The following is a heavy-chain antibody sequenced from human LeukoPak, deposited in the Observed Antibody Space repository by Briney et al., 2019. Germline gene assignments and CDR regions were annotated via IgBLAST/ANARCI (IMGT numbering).Heavy chain of an antibody. D-gene: IGHD3-22*01. V-gene: IGHV4-59*08. CDR1: GGSISSYY. J-gene: IGHJ3*02. Sequence: SETLSLTCTVSGGSISSYYWSWIRQPPGTGLEWIGYIYYSGSTNYNPSLKSRVTTSVDTSKNQFSLKLSSVTAADTAVYYCARLSYYYDSSGYPTGAFDIWGQGTMVTVSS. CDR2: IYYSGST. CDR3: ARLSYYYDSSGYPTGAFDI.